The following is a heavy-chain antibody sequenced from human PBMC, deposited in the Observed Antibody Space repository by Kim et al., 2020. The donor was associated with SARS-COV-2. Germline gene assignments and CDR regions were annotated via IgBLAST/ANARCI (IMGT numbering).Heavy chain of an antibody. J-gene: IGHJ6*02. D-gene: IGHD3-22*01. V-gene: IGHV3-23*01. CDR3: AKGYDSSGYYDYYGMDV. CDR1: GFTFSSYA. Sequence: GGSLRLSCAASGFTFSSYAMSWVRQAPGKGLEWVSAISGSGGSTYYADSVKGRFTISRDNSKNTLYLQMNSLRAEDTAVYYCAKGYDSSGYYDYYGMDVWGQGTTVTVSS. CDR2: ISGSGGST.